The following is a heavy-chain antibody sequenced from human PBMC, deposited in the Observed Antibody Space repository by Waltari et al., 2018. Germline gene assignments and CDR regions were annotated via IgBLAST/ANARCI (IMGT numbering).Heavy chain of an antibody. D-gene: IGHD6-19*01. Sequence: QVQLVQSGAEVKKPGASVTVSCKASGYPFTSSYMHWVRQAPGQGLEWMGIINPSGGSTSYAQKCQGRVTMTRDTSTSTVYMELSSLRSEDTAVYYCARDPGPVAVAVPPFDYWGQGTLVTVSS. V-gene: IGHV1-46*01. J-gene: IGHJ4*02. CDR1: GYPFTSSY. CDR3: ARDPGPVAVAVPPFDY. CDR2: INPSGGST.